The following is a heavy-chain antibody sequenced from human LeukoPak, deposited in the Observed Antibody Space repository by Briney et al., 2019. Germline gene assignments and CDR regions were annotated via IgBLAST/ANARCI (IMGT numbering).Heavy chain of an antibody. Sequence: PSETLSLTCAVYGGSFSGYYWSWIRQPPGKGLEWIGEINHSGSTNYNPSLKSRVTISVDTSKNQFSLKLSSVTAADTAVYYCAREVVYASRFDYWGQGTLVTVSS. V-gene: IGHV4-34*01. CDR1: GGSFSGYY. J-gene: IGHJ4*02. CDR2: INHSGST. D-gene: IGHD2-8*02. CDR3: AREVVYASRFDY.